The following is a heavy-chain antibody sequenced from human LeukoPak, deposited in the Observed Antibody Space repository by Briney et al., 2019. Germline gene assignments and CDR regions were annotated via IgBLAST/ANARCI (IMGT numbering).Heavy chain of an antibody. CDR3: ANGIAAAGLERY. CDR2: IYYSGST. V-gene: IGHV4-39*01. CDR1: GGSISSSSYY. Sequence: SETLSLTCTVSGGSISSSSYYWGWIRQPLGKGLEWIGSIYYSGSTYYNPSLKSRVTISVDTSKNQFSLKLSSVTAADTAVYYCANGIAAAGLERYWGQGTLVTVSS. J-gene: IGHJ4*02. D-gene: IGHD6-13*01.